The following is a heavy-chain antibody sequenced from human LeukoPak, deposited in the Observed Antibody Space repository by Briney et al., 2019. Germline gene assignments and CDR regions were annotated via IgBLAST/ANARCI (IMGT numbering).Heavy chain of an antibody. CDR2: ISSTSSYI. J-gene: IGHJ4*02. CDR1: GFTFSSYS. Sequence: GGSLRLSCAASGFTFSSYSMNWVRQAPGKGLEWVSSISSTSSYIHYADSVEVRFNISRDNAKNALFLQMNSLRAEDTAVYYCARELMGLTMIVVVNPIDYWGEGTLVTVSS. V-gene: IGHV3-21*01. CDR3: ARELMGLTMIVVVNPIDY. D-gene: IGHD3-22*01.